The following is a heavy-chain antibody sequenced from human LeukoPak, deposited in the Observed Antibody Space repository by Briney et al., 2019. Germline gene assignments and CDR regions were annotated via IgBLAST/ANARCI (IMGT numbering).Heavy chain of an antibody. V-gene: IGHV4-59*11. CDR1: GGSISSHY. D-gene: IGHD1-1*01. Sequence: SETLSLTCTVSGGSISSHYWSWIRQPPGKGLEWIGYIYYSGSTNYNPSLKSRVTISVDTSKNQFSLQLNSVTPEDTAVYYCARVNVGNWFDPWGQGTLVTVSS. CDR3: ARVNVGNWFDP. J-gene: IGHJ5*02. CDR2: IYYSGST.